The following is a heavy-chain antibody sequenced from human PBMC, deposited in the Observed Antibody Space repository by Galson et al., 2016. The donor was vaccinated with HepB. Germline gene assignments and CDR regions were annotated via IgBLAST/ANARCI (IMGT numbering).Heavy chain of an antibody. CDR3: GKHGGFDY. Sequence: SLRLSCAASGFTFRSYWMHWVRQGPGKGLVWVSRINSDGSSTRYADSVKGRFTVSRDNAKNTLYLQMNSLRAGDTAIYYCGKHGGFDYWGQGALVTVSS. D-gene: IGHD2-15*01. CDR2: INSDGSST. J-gene: IGHJ4*02. V-gene: IGHV3-74*01. CDR1: GFTFRSYW.